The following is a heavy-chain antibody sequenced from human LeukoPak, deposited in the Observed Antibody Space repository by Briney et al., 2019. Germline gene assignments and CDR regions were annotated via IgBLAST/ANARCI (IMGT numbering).Heavy chain of an antibody. V-gene: IGHV3-7*01. CDR1: GFTFSSYW. CDR3: AKDLLLGPRYYDGSGFDY. D-gene: IGHD3-22*01. J-gene: IGHJ4*02. Sequence: GGSLRLSCAASGFTFSSYWMSWVRQAPGKGLEWVANIKQDGSEKYYVDSVKGRFTISRDNAKNSLYLQMNSLRAEDTAVYYCAKDLLLGPRYYDGSGFDYWGQGTLVTVSS. CDR2: IKQDGSEK.